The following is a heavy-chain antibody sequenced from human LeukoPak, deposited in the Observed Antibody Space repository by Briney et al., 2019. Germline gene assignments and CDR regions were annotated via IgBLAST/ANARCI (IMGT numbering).Heavy chain of an antibody. J-gene: IGHJ3*02. Sequence: GGSLRLSCAASGFTFSNYAMSWVRQAPGKGLEWVSAISGSGGSTYYADSVKGRFTISRDNSKNTLYLQMNSLRAEDTAVYYCAKDWISYSSGDAFDIWGQGTMVTVSS. V-gene: IGHV3-23*01. CDR1: GFTFSNYA. D-gene: IGHD6-19*01. CDR3: AKDWISYSSGDAFDI. CDR2: ISGSGGST.